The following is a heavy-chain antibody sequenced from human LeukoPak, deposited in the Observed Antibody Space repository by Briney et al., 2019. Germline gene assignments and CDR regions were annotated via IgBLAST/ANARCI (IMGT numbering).Heavy chain of an antibody. CDR1: GYTFTSYY. J-gene: IGHJ5*02. CDR2: INPSGGST. CDR3: AREAQPRGADTSGWWENWFDP. Sequence: ASVTVSCKASGYTFTSYYMHWVRQAPGQGLEWMGIINPSGGSTSYAQKFQGRVTMTRDTSTSTVYMELSSLRSEDTAVYYCAREAQPRGADTSGWWENWFDPWGQGTLVTVSS. D-gene: IGHD6-19*01. V-gene: IGHV1-46*01.